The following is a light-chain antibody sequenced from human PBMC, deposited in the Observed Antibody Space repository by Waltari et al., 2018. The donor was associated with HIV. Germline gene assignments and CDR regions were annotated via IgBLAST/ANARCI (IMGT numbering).Light chain of an antibody. J-gene: IGLJ2*01. Sequence: QSALTQPPSVSGSPGQSVTISCTGSSRDVGSYNSVSWYQQPPGTAPKLMIYEVSNRPSGVPDRFSGSKSGNTASLIISGLQAEDEADYYCSSYTSSNLVFGGGTKLTVL. CDR3: SSYTSSNLV. V-gene: IGLV2-18*02. CDR2: EVS. CDR1: SRDVGSYNS.